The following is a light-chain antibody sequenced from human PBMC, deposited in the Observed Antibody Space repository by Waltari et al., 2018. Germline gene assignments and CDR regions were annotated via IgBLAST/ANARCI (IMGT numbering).Light chain of an antibody. J-gene: IGLJ2*01. CDR2: DKN. CDR3: HSRDASGVGGS. Sequence: SSELTQDPAVSVAMGQTVTITCQGNGLISYYASWYQQRPGQAPILIMYDKNNRPSGVPDRFSGSNSDNTASLTITGAQAEDEASYYCHSRDASGVGGSFGGGTKLTVL. V-gene: IGLV3-19*01. CDR1: GLISYY.